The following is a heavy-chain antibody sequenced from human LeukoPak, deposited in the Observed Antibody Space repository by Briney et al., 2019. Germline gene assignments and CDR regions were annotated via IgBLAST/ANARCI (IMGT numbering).Heavy chain of an antibody. D-gene: IGHD3-10*01. Sequence: PGGSLRLSCAASGFTFSSYAMSWVRQAPGKGLEWVSAISGSGGSTYYADSVKGRFTISRDNSKNTLYLQMNSLRAEDTAVYYCAKAFGYYYGSGSYPSDAFDIWGQGTMVTVSS. V-gene: IGHV3-23*01. CDR1: GFTFSSYA. J-gene: IGHJ3*02. CDR2: ISGSGGST. CDR3: AKAFGYYYGSGSYPSDAFDI.